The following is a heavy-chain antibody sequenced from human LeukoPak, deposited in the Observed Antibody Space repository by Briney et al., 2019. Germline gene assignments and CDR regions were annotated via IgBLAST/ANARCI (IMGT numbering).Heavy chain of an antibody. D-gene: IGHD4-23*01. V-gene: IGHV4-59*01. CDR2: IYYSGST. J-gene: IGHJ4*02. Sequence: SETLSLTCTASGGSISSYYWSWIRQPPGKGLEWIGYIYYSGSTNHNPSLKSRVTISVDTSKNQFSLKLSSVTAADTAVYYCARAYPYGGNSQWGQGTLVTVSS. CDR1: GGSISSYY. CDR3: ARAYPYGGNSQ.